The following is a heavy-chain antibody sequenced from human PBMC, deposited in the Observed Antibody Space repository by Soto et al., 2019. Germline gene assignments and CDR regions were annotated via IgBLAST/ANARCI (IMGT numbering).Heavy chain of an antibody. J-gene: IGHJ6*02. D-gene: IGHD1-26*01. CDR3: ARVLLGYYYYYGMDV. V-gene: IGHV1-69*01. CDR2: IIPIFGTA. CDR1: GGTFSSYA. Sequence: QVQLVQSGAEVKKPGSSVKVSCKASGGTFSSYAISWVRQAPGQGLEWMGGIIPIFGTANYAQKFQGRVTITADESTSTAFMELSILRSEDTAVYYCARVLLGYYYYYGMDVWGQGTTVTVSS.